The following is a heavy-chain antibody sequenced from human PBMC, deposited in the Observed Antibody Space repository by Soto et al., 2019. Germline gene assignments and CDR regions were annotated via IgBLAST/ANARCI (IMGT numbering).Heavy chain of an antibody. CDR3: ARHETDQWLDSYYYYGMDV. Sequence: QLQLQESGPGLVKPSETLSLTCTVSGGSISSSSYYWGWIRQPPGKGLEWIGSIYYSGSTYYNPSLKSRVTISVDTSKNQFSLKLSSVTAADTAVYYCARHETDQWLDSYYYYGMDVWGQGTTVTVSS. J-gene: IGHJ6*02. CDR1: GGSISSSSYY. CDR2: IYYSGST. D-gene: IGHD6-19*01. V-gene: IGHV4-39*01.